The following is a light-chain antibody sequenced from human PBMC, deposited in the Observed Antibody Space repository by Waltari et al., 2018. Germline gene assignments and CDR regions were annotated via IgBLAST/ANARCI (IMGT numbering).Light chain of an antibody. CDR1: SSDIGGYNY. V-gene: IGLV2-11*01. J-gene: IGLJ6*01. Sequence: QAALTQPRSVSGSPGQSVTISCTGTSSDIGGYNYVSWYQQHPGTAPKLMIYEVSKRPSGVSDCFSGSKSGNTASLTISGLQAEDEADYYCSSYAGSNTFVFGSGTKLTVL. CDR2: EVS. CDR3: SSYAGSNTFV.